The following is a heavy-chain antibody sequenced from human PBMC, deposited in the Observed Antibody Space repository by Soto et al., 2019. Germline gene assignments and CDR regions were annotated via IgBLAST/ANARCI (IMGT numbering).Heavy chain of an antibody. CDR2: ISGTGGST. CDR3: AKDRLGGNFDY. V-gene: IGHV3-23*01. J-gene: IGHJ4*02. CDR1: GFTFNDYA. Sequence: GGSLRLSCAASGFTFNDYAMNWVRQAPGKGLEWVATISGTGGSTYYADSVKGRFTISRDNSKNTLYLQMNSLRVEDTAVYYCAKDRLGGNFDYWGQGTQVTVSS.